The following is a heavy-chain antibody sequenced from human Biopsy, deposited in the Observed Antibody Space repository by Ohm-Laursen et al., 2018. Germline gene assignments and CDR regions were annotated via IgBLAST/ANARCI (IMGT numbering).Heavy chain of an antibody. D-gene: IGHD2-2*01. J-gene: IGHJ6*02. Sequence: SDTLSLTCTVSGASIGEYYWTWIRQAPGKTLEWIASINYRGNTNYNPSLKSRVTMSAHTSTNQFSLKLTSVTAADTAVYYCARDKITYCTSTSCDYFGMDVWGQGTTVTVSS. CDR3: ARDKITYCTSTSCDYFGMDV. CDR1: GASIGEYY. CDR2: INYRGNT. V-gene: IGHV4-59*01.